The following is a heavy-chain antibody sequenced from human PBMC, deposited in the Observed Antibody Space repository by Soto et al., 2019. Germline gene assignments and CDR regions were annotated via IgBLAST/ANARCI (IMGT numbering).Heavy chain of an antibody. CDR1: GYIFTSYY. CDR2: IDPNGGSS. J-gene: IGHJ3*02. V-gene: IGHV1-46*01. CDR3: ARGPSSGAFDI. Sequence: QVQLVQSGAEMRKPGASVKISCKASGYIFTSYYIHWMRQAPGQGPEWLGDIDPNGGSSRVGQKFQVRVTMTRDTSTTTVYMDLISLTSEDTAIYYCARGPSSGAFDIWGQGTMVTVSS. D-gene: IGHD6-25*01.